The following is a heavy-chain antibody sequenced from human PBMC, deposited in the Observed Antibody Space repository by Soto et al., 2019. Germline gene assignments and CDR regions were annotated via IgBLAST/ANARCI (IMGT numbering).Heavy chain of an antibody. D-gene: IGHD3-22*01. Sequence: SETLSLTCAVYGGSFSGYYWSWIRQPPGKGLEWIGEINHSGSTNYNPSLKSRVTISVDTSKNQFSLKLSSVTAADTAVYYCARGRRYYDSSGYYRDWFDPWGQGTLVTVSS. CDR2: INHSGST. CDR1: GGSFSGYY. J-gene: IGHJ5*02. V-gene: IGHV4-34*01. CDR3: ARGRRYYDSSGYYRDWFDP.